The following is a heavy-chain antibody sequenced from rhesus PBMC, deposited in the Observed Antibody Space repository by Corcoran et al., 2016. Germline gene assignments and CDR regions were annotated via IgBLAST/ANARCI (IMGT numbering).Heavy chain of an antibody. Sequence: EVQLVESGGGLVQPGGSLRLSCAAAGFTFSSYGMSWVRQAPGKGLEWVSYISNGGGSTYYADSVKGRFTISRDNSKNTLSLQMNSLRAEDTAVYYCANNYGNYFDYWGQGVLVTVSS. CDR1: GFTFSSYG. J-gene: IGHJ4*01. V-gene: IGHV3S5*01. CDR2: ISNGGGST. D-gene: IGHD4-29*01. CDR3: ANNYGNYFDY.